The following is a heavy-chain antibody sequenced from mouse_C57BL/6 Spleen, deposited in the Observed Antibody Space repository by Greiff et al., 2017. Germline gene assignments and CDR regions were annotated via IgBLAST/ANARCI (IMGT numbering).Heavy chain of an antibody. D-gene: IGHD2-5*01. CDR1: GFTFSSYA. V-gene: IGHV5-4*01. Sequence: EVQGVESGGGLVKPGGSLKLSCAASGFTFSSYAMSWVRQTPEKRLEWVATISDGGSYTYYPDNVKGRFTISRDNAKNNLYLQMSHLKSEDTAMYYCARDGTYYSNYVWYFDVWGTGTTVTVSS. CDR2: ISDGGSYT. CDR3: ARDGTYYSNYVWYFDV. J-gene: IGHJ1*03.